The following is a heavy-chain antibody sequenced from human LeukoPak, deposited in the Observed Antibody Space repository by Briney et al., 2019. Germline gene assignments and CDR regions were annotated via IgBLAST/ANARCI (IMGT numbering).Heavy chain of an antibody. CDR2: INHSGST. Sequence: SETLSLTCAVYGGSFSGYYWSWIRQPPGKGLEWIGEINHSGSTNYNPSLKSRVTISVDTSKNQFSLKLSSVTAADTAVYYCARGPPGWNYLKTKYFQHWGQGTLATVSS. V-gene: IGHV4-34*01. D-gene: IGHD1-7*01. J-gene: IGHJ1*01. CDR1: GGSFSGYY. CDR3: ARGPPGWNYLKTKYFQH.